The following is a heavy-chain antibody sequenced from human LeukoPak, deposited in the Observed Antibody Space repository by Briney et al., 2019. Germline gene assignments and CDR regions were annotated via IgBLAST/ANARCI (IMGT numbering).Heavy chain of an antibody. V-gene: IGHV4-31*03. J-gene: IGHJ5*02. Sequence: LSLPFTVSGGSISSGGYYWSWIRPHPGKGLEWIGYIYYSGSTYYNPSLKSRVTISVDTSKNQFSLKLSSVTAADTAVYYCARASLLWFGEAYNWFDRWGQGTLVTVSS. CDR3: ARASLLWFGEAYNWFDR. CDR1: GGSISSGGYY. CDR2: IYYSGST. D-gene: IGHD3-10*01.